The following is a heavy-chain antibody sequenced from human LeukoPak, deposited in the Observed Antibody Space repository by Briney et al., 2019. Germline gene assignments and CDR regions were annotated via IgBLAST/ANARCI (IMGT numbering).Heavy chain of an antibody. CDR1: GYTFTSYY. J-gene: IGHJ4*02. CDR3: ARDRYVARYFDY. CDR2: INPNSGGT. V-gene: IGHV1-2*02. D-gene: IGHD3-16*01. Sequence: ASVKVSCKASGYTFTSYYIHWVRQAPGQALEWMGWINPNSGGTNYAQKFQGRVTMTRDTSITTAYMELSRLRSDDTAVYFCARDRYVARYFDYWGQGTLVTVSS.